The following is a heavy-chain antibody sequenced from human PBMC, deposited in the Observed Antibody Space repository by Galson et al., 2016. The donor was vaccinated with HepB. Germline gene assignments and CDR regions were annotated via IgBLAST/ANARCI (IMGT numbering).Heavy chain of an antibody. D-gene: IGHD2-8*01. J-gene: IGHJ3*02. V-gene: IGHV3-23*01. Sequence: LRLSCAASGFTFSTQPMTWVRQAPGKGLEWVSGMSYSGSRIYYADSVKGRFTISRDNSKNTLYLQMNSLRAEDTAIYYCARKLISSGGDAFDIWGQGTMVTVSS. CDR2: MSYSGSRI. CDR3: ARKLISSGGDAFDI. CDR1: GFTFSTQP.